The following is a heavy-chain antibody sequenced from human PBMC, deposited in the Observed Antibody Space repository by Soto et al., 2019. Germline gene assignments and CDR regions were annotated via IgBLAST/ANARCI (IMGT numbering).Heavy chain of an antibody. Sequence: GGSLRLSCAASGFTFSSYAMSWVRQAPGKGLEWVSAISGSGGSTYYADSVKGRFTISRDNSKNTLYLQMNSLRAEDTAVYYCARSNGYSGYDPPDYWGQGTLVTVSS. J-gene: IGHJ4*02. V-gene: IGHV3-23*01. D-gene: IGHD5-12*01. CDR2: ISGSGGST. CDR3: ARSNGYSGYDPPDY. CDR1: GFTFSSYA.